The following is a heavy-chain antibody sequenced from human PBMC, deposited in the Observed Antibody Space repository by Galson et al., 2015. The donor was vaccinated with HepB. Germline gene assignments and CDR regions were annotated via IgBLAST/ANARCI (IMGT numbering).Heavy chain of an antibody. V-gene: IGHV5-10-1*01. CDR2: IDPSDSYT. CDR1: GYSFTSYW. CDR3: ARAVVAGTPFSAFDI. D-gene: IGHD2-15*01. Sequence: QSGAEVKKPGESLRISCKGSGYSFTSYWISWVRQMPGKGLEWMGRIDPSDSYTNYSPSFQGHVTTSADKSISTAYLQWSSLKASDTAMYYCARAVVAGTPFSAFDIWGQGTMVTVSS. J-gene: IGHJ3*02.